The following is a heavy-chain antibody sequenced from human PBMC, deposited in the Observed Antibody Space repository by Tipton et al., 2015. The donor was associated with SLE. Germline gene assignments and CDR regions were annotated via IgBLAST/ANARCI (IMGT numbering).Heavy chain of an antibody. D-gene: IGHD5-12*01. CDR3: ARDVRGYSGYDSPDYGMDV. CDR1: GFTFSSYA. V-gene: IGHV3-30*04. Sequence: SLRLSCAASGFTFSSYAMHWVRQAPGKGLEWVAVISYDGSNKYYADSVKGRFTISRDNSKNTLYLQMNSLRAEDTAVYYCARDVRGYSGYDSPDYGMDVWGQGTTVTVSS. CDR2: ISYDGSNK. J-gene: IGHJ6*02.